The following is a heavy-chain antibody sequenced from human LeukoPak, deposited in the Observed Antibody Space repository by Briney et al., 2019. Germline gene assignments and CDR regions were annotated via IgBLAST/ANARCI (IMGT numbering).Heavy chain of an antibody. CDR1: GGSISSYY. Sequence: PSETLSLTCTVSGGSISSYYWSWIRQTPGKGLEWIGYIYYSGSTNYNPSLKSRVTISVDTSKNQFSLKLSSVTAADTAVYYCARQKHNWFDPWGQGTLVTVSS. CDR3: ARQKHNWFDP. V-gene: IGHV4-59*08. J-gene: IGHJ5*02. CDR2: IYYSGST.